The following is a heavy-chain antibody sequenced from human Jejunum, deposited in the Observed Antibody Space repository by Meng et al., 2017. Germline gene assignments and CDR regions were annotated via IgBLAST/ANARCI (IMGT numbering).Heavy chain of an antibody. Sequence: APGPVESPRPPSLACPVSVGSISNGCSWVRQPPGKGLEWIGDIYHSGTTTYNPSLQSRVTISVDKSENQFSLKLRSVTAADTAVYYCARVQGDFYDNDAYYSYFAYWGPGALVTVSS. CDR2: IYHSGTT. V-gene: IGHV4-4*03. J-gene: IGHJ4*02. D-gene: IGHD3-22*01. CDR1: VGSISNG. CDR3: ARVQGDFYDNDAYYSYFAY.